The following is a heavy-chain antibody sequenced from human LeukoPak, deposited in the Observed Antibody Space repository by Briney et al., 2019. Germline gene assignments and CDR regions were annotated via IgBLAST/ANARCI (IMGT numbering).Heavy chain of an antibody. V-gene: IGHV3-30*18. D-gene: IGHD1-14*01. CDR1: GFTFSSYG. CDR2: ISSDASNK. Sequence: GGSLRLSCAASGFTFSSYGMHWVRQAPGKGLEWVTVISSDASNKHYADSVKGRFTISRDNSKNTLFLQMDTLRPEDTAVYHCAKPTTKSPTYYLDSWGQGTLVTVSS. CDR3: AKPTTKSPTYYLDS. J-gene: IGHJ4*02.